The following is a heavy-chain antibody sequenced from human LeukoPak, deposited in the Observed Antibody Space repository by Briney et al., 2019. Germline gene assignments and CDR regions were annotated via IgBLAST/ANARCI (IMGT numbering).Heavy chain of an antibody. J-gene: IGHJ6*02. CDR1: GFTFSSYA. Sequence: GRSLRLSCAASGFTFSSYAMHWVRQAPGKGLDWVAVISYDGSNKYYADSVKGRFTISRDNSKNTLYLQMNSLRAEDTAVYYCAREDVLRFLEWLRYGMDVWGQGTTVTVSS. V-gene: IGHV3-30-3*01. D-gene: IGHD3-3*01. CDR2: ISYDGSNK. CDR3: AREDVLRFLEWLRYGMDV.